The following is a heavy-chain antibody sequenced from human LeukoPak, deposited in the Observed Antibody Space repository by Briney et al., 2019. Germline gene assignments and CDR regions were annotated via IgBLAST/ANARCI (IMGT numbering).Heavy chain of an antibody. Sequence: SETLSLTCAVYGGSFSGYYWSWIRQPPGKGLEWIGEINHSGSTNYNPSLKSRVTISVDTSKNQFSLKLSSVTAADTAVYYCARGRYSSSWTLYYYYYYMDVWGKGTTVTVSS. D-gene: IGHD6-13*01. CDR3: ARGRYSSSWTLYYYYYYMDV. CDR2: INHSGST. J-gene: IGHJ6*03. V-gene: IGHV4-34*01. CDR1: GGSFSGYY.